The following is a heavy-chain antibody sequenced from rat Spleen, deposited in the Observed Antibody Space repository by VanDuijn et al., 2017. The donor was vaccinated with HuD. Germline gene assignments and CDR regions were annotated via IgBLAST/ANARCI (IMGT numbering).Heavy chain of an antibody. CDR3: ARYTYFGYYYFDY. J-gene: IGHJ2*01. CDR2: INSAGST. Sequence: EVRLQESGPGLVKPSQSLSLTCSVTGYSITSSYRWNWIRKFPGNKLEWMGYINSAGSTNYNPSLKSRISITRDTSKNQFFLQVNSVTTEDTATYYCARYTYFGYYYFDYWGQGVMVTVSS. V-gene: IGHV3-3*01. D-gene: IGHD1-9*01. CDR1: GYSITSSYR.